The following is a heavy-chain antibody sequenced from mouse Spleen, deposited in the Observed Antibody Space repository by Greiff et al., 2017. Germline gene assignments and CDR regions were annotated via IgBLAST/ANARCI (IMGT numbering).Heavy chain of an antibody. J-gene: IGHJ4*01. V-gene: IGHV1-81*01. CDR3: ARAFGDYPYAMDY. D-gene: IGHD2-13*01. CDR2: IYPRSGNT. CDR1: GYTFTSYG. Sequence: QVQLKQSGAELARPGASVKLSCKASGYTFTSYGISWVKQRTGQGLEWIGEIYPRSGNTYYNEKFKGKATLTADKSSSTAYMELRSLTSEDSAVYFCARAFGDYPYAMDYWGQGTSVTVSS.